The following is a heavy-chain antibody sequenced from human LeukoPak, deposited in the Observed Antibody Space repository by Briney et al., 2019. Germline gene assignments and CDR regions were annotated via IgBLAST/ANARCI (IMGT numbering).Heavy chain of an antibody. D-gene: IGHD7-27*01. J-gene: IGHJ4*02. CDR2: INHSGST. V-gene: IGHV4-34*01. CDR3: ARDSNWGTLFDY. CDR1: GGSFSGYY. Sequence: SETLSLTCAVYGGSFSGYYWSWIRQPPGKGLEWIGEINHSGSTNYNPSLKSRVTISVDTSKNQFSLKLSSVTAADTAVYYCARDSNWGTLFDYWGQGTLVTVSS.